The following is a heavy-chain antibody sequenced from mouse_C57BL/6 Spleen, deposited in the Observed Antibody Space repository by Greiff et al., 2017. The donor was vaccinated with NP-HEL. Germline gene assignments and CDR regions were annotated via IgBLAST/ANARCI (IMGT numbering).Heavy chain of an antibody. CDR2: ISSGGDYI. J-gene: IGHJ3*01. CDR1: GFTFSSYA. CDR3: TRGYDYDGGFAY. D-gene: IGHD2-4*01. Sequence: EVQGVESGEGLVKPGGSLKLSCAASGFTFSSYAMSWVRQTPGKRLEWVAYISSGGDYIYYADTVKGRFTISRDNARNTLYLQMSSLKSEDTAMYYCTRGYDYDGGFAYWGQGTLVTVSA. V-gene: IGHV5-9-1*02.